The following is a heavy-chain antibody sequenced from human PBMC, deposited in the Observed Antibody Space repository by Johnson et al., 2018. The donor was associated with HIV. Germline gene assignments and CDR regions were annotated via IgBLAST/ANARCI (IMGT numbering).Heavy chain of an antibody. V-gene: IGHV3-13*01. D-gene: IGHD3-22*01. J-gene: IGHJ3*02. CDR3: ARGAPDYYDIPKNAFDI. Sequence: VQLVESGGGLVQPGGSLRLSCAASGFTFSSYDMHWVRQATGKGLEWVSAIGTAGDTYYPGSVKGRFTISRDNAKNTLYLQMNSLRAEDTAVYYCARGAPDYYDIPKNAFDIWGQGTMVTVSS. CDR1: GFTFSSYD. CDR2: IGTAGDT.